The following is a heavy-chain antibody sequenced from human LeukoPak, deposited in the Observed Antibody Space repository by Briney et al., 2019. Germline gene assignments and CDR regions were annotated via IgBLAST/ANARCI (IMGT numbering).Heavy chain of an antibody. D-gene: IGHD2-15*01. Sequence: SETLSLTCAVYGGSFSGYYWSWIRQPPGKGLEWIGEINHSGSTNYNPSLKSRVTISVDTSKNQFSLKLSSVTAADTAVYYCARGRVVVAATPLDYWGQGILVTVSS. J-gene: IGHJ4*02. CDR2: INHSGST. V-gene: IGHV4-34*01. CDR1: GGSFSGYY. CDR3: ARGRVVVAATPLDY.